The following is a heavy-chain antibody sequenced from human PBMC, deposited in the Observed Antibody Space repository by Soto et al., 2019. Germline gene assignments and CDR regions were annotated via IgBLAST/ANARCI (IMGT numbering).Heavy chain of an antibody. Sequence: GGSLRLSCAASGFTFSSYWMSWVRQAPGKGLEWVANIKDDGSEKYYVDSVKGRFTISRDNAKNSLYLQMNSLRAKDTAVYYCARDIAARPSWFDPWGQGTLVTVSS. CDR3: ARDIAARPSWFDP. V-gene: IGHV3-7*01. CDR1: GFTFSSYW. CDR2: IKDDGSEK. J-gene: IGHJ5*02. D-gene: IGHD6-6*01.